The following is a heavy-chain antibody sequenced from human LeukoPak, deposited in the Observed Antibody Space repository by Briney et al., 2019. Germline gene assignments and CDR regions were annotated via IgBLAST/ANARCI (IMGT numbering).Heavy chain of an antibody. CDR3: ARDGPLMAPIPGYGMDV. CDR1: GGSISSGDYS. D-gene: IGHD5-12*01. Sequence: SETLSLTCTVSGGSISSGDYSWIWIRQPPGKGLEWIGYIYDSGSTYYSPSLKSRVTISVDTSKNQFSLKLSSVTAADTAVYYRARDGPLMAPIPGYGMDVWGQGTTVTVSS. J-gene: IGHJ6*02. V-gene: IGHV4-30-4*01. CDR2: IYDSGST.